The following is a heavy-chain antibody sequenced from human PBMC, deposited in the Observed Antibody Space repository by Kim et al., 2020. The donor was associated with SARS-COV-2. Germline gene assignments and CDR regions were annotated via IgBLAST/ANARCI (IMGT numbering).Heavy chain of an antibody. J-gene: IGHJ4*02. D-gene: IGHD3-22*01. V-gene: IGHV3-23*01. Sequence: VKGRFTISRDNSKNTLYLQMNSLRAEDTAVYYCAKDPYYDDSSGYYPPDYWGQGTLVTVSS. CDR3: AKDPYYDDSSGYYPPDY.